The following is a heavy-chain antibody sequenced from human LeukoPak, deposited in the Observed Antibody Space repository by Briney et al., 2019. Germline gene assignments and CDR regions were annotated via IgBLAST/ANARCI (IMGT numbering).Heavy chain of an antibody. Sequence: GGSLRLSCAASGFTFDKYSLHWVRQAPGKGLEWVSLIGWDGSTTYYADSLKGRFTISRDNSKNSLYLQVNSLRTEDTALYYRAKEAGTIYFDYWGQGTLVTVSS. V-gene: IGHV3-43*01. CDR2: IGWDGSTT. D-gene: IGHD6-19*01. J-gene: IGHJ4*02. CDR3: AKEAGTIYFDY. CDR1: GFTFDKYS.